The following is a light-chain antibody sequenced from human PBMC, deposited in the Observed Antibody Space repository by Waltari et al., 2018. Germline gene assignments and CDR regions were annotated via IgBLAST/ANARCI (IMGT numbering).Light chain of an antibody. CDR1: QSVLYSSNNKNY. Sequence: DIVMTQSPDSLAVPLGERATINCKSSQSVLYSSNNKNYLAWYQQKPGQPPKLLIYWASIRESGGPDRFSGSGSGTDFTLTISSLQAEDVSVYYCQQYYSTPFTFGPGTKVDIK. CDR3: QQYYSTPFT. J-gene: IGKJ3*01. CDR2: WAS. V-gene: IGKV4-1*01.